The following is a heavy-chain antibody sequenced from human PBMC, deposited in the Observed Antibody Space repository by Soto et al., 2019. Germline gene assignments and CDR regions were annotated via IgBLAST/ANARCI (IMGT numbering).Heavy chain of an antibody. CDR1: GFTFSSYA. D-gene: IGHD3-10*01. CDR3: AKPHYDSGTEYYYGIA. V-gene: IGHV3-23*01. J-gene: IGHJ4*02. Sequence: EVQLLESGGGLVQPGGSLRLSCAASGFTFSSYAMNWVRQAPGTGLEWVSAISEGATSTHYADFVKGRFTISRDNSKNMVYEQMNSLRDDDTAVYYCAKPHYDSGTEYYYGIAWGQGTLVTVSS. CDR2: ISEGATST.